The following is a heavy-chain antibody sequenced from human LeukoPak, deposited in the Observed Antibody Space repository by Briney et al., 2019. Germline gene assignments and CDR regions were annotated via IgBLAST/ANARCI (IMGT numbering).Heavy chain of an antibody. CDR2: IRSKAYGGTT. J-gene: IGHJ4*02. CDR1: GFTFSSYW. D-gene: IGHD3-16*02. Sequence: GGSLRLSCAASGFTFSSYWMSWVRQAPGKGLEWVGFIRSKAYGGTTEYAASVKGRFTISRDDSKSIAYLQMNSLKTEDTAVYYCTRGESDDYVWGSYRFDYWGQGTLVTVSS. V-gene: IGHV3-49*04. CDR3: TRGESDDYVWGSYRFDY.